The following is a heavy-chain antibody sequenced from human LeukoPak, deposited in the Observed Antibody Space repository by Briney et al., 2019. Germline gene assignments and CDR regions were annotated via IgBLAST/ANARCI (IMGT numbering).Heavy chain of an antibody. CDR2: ISYDGSNK. J-gene: IGHJ4*02. CDR1: GFTFSSYA. CDR3: ARVGYSSGWYAGGDY. D-gene: IGHD6-19*01. V-gene: IGHV3-30*04. Sequence: PGESLRLSCAASGFTFSSYAMHWVRQAPGKGLEWVAVISYDGSNKYYADSVKGRFTIARDNSKNTLYLQMNSLRAEDTAVYYCARVGYSSGWYAGGDYWGQGTLVTVSS.